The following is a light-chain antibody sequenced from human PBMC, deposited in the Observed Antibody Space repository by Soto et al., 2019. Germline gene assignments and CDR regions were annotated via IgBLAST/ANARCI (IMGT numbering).Light chain of an antibody. Sequence: EIVLTQSPATLSLSPGERATLSCRASQNLDSYLAWYQQKPGQPPRLLIYDASSRATGIPARFSGSGSGTDFTLTISSLQSEDFAVYYCQQYNNWRRTFGQGTKV. V-gene: IGKV3-11*01. CDR2: DAS. CDR3: QQYNNWRRT. J-gene: IGKJ1*01. CDR1: QNLDSY.